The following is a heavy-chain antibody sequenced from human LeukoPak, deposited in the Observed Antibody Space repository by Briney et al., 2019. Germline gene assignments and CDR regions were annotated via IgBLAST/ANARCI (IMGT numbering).Heavy chain of an antibody. V-gene: IGHV4-61*02. CDR3: ARDIRYDIPWGDAFDI. D-gene: IGHD3-9*01. Sequence: PSQTLSLTCTVSGGSISSGSYYWSWIRQPAGKGLEWIGRIYTSGSTNYNPSLKSRVTISVDTSKNQFSLKLSSVTAADTAVYYCARDIRYDIPWGDAFDIWGQGTMVTVSS. CDR1: GGSISSGSYY. CDR2: IYTSGST. J-gene: IGHJ3*02.